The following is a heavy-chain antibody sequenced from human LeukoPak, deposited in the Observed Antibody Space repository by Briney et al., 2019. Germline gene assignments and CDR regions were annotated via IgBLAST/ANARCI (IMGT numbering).Heavy chain of an antibody. CDR3: ARGPPDCTITSCYAFDAFDI. Sequence: SETLSLTCTVSGGSLSSYYWSWIRQPPGKGLEWIGYIYYSGSTNYNTSLKSRVTISVDTSKNQFSLKLSSVTAADTAVYYCARGPPDCTITSCYAFDAFDIWGQGTMVTVSS. CDR1: GGSLSSYY. D-gene: IGHD2-2*01. J-gene: IGHJ3*02. V-gene: IGHV4-59*12. CDR2: IYYSGST.